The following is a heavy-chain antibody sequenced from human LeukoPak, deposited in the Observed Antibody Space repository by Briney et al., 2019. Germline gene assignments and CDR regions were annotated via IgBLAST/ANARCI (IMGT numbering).Heavy chain of an antibody. Sequence: GESLKISCKGSGYSFTSYRIGWVRQMPGKGLEWMGIIYPGDSDTRYSPSFQGQVTISADKSISTAYLQWSSLKASDTAMYYCARHESYCGGDCYSGLSIWGQGTMVTVSS. CDR3: ARHESYCGGDCYSGLSI. V-gene: IGHV5-51*01. D-gene: IGHD2-21*02. CDR1: GYSFTSYR. CDR2: IYPGDSDT. J-gene: IGHJ3*02.